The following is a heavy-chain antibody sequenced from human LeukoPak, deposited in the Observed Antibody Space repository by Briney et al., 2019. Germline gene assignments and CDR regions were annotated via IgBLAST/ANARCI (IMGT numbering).Heavy chain of an antibody. CDR1: GYTFTGYY. J-gene: IGHJ5*02. D-gene: IGHD1-7*01. Sequence: ASVKVSCKASGYTFTGYYMHWVRQAPGQGLEWMGWINPNSGGTNYAQKFQGRVTMTRDTSISTAYMELSRLRSDDTAVYYCARDLTGTTSGWFDPWGQGTLVTVFS. CDR3: ARDLTGTTSGWFDP. CDR2: INPNSGGT. V-gene: IGHV1-2*02.